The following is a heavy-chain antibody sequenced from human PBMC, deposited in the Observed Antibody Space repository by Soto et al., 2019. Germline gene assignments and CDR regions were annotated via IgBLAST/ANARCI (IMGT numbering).Heavy chain of an antibody. V-gene: IGHV3-23*01. CDR3: ALLGRSGSGRPYYYGMDV. D-gene: IGHD3-10*01. CDR1: GLTFSYSA. J-gene: IGHJ6*02. CDR2: ISGSGGIT. Sequence: EVQLLESGGGLVQPGGSLRLSCAVSGLTFSYSAMSWVRQAPGKGLEWVSAISGSGGITYYADSVKGRFTISRDNSKNTLFLQMNSLRAEDTAVYYCALLGRSGSGRPYYYGMDVWGQGTTVTVSS.